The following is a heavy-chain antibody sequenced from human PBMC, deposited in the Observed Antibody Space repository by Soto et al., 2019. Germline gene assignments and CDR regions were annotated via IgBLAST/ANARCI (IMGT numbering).Heavy chain of an antibody. Sequence: SETLSLTCAVSGGSISSGGYYWSWIRQPPGKGLEWIGYIYYSGSTNYNPSLKSRVTISVDTSKNQFSLKLSSVTAADTAVYYCAGTRTYYYGSGSPFDPWGQGTLVTVSS. CDR1: GGSISSGGYY. V-gene: IGHV4-61*08. CDR3: AGTRTYYYGSGSPFDP. D-gene: IGHD3-10*01. J-gene: IGHJ5*02. CDR2: IYYSGST.